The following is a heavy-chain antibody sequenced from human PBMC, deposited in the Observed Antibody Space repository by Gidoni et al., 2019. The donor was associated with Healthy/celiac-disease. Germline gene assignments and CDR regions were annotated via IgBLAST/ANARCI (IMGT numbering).Heavy chain of an antibody. D-gene: IGHD1-26*01. CDR1: GYTFITYA. Sequence: QVQLLQSGAEVTKPGASVKVSCKTSGYTFITYAISGVRQAPGQGLEWMGWISAENGKRQYAQKSQGRVTLTTDKSTSTAYMELRSLRSDDTAVYYCARGGGSYWVDYWGQGTLVTVSS. J-gene: IGHJ4*02. CDR3: ARGGGSYWVDY. V-gene: IGHV1-18*01. CDR2: ISAENGKR.